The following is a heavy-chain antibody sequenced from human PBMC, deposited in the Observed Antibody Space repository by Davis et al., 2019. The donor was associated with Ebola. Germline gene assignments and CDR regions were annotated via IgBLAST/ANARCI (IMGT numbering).Heavy chain of an antibody. V-gene: IGHV4-34*01. CDR1: RGSFSGYY. CDR3: ARGRVGGSGSYHYIDY. D-gene: IGHD3-10*01. CDR2: INHSGST. J-gene: IGHJ4*02. Sequence: MPAGSLTLSCAVHRGSFSGYYWSWIRQHPGKGQEWIGEINHSGSTNYNPSLKSRVTISVDTSKNQFSLELSSVTAADTAVYYCARGRVGGSGSYHYIDYWGQGTLVTVSS.